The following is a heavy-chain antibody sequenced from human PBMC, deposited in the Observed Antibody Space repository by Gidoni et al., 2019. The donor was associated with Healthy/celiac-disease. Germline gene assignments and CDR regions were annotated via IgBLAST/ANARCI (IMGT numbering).Heavy chain of an antibody. J-gene: IGHJ5*02. CDR1: GGSISTYS. CDR3: ASGGISSDWFDP. V-gene: IGHV4-59*01. Sequence: QVQLQESGPGLVKPSETLSLTCTVSGGSISTYSWSWIRQPPGKGLEWIGYIYYSGSTNYNPSLKSRVTISIDTSKNQFSLKLSSVTAADTAVYYCASGGISSDWFDPWGQGTLVTVSS. CDR2: IYYSGST. D-gene: IGHD2-21*01.